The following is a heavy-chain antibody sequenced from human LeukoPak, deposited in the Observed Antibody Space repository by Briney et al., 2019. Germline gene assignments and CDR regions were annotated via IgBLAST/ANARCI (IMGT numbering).Heavy chain of an antibody. CDR2: ISGSGSGGST. D-gene: IGHD5-24*01. Sequence: AGGSLRLSCAASGFTFSSSAMSWVRQAPGKGLEWVSSISGSGSGGSTYYADSVKGRFTISRDNSKNTLYLQMNSLRAEDTAVYYCAKSGYNRFDYWRQGTLVTVSS. J-gene: IGHJ4*02. V-gene: IGHV3-23*01. CDR1: GFTFSSSA. CDR3: AKSGYNRFDY.